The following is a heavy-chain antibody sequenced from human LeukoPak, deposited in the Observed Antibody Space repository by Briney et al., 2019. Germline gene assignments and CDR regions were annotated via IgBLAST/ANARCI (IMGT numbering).Heavy chain of an antibody. CDR3: ARVTWESYYYYYMDV. J-gene: IGHJ6*03. Sequence: SETLSLTCTVSGGSISSSSYYWSWIRQPPGKGLEWIGYIYYSGSTNYNPSLKSRVTISVDTSKNQFSLKLSSVTAADTAVYYCARVTWESYYYYYMDVWGKGTTVTISS. CDR2: IYYSGST. D-gene: IGHD1-26*01. CDR1: GGSISSSSYY. V-gene: IGHV4-61*01.